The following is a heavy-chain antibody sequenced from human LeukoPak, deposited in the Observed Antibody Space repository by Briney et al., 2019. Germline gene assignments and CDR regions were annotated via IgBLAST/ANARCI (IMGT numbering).Heavy chain of an antibody. CDR3: AKAQLYSSSWYGYYGMDV. CDR2: ISGSGGST. D-gene: IGHD6-13*01. J-gene: IGHJ6*02. Sequence: GGSLRLSCAASGFTSSSYWMSWVRQAPGKGLEWVSAISGSGGSTYYADSVKGRFTISRDNSKNTLYLQMNSLRAEDTAVYYCAKAQLYSSSWYGYYGMDVWGQGTTVTVSS. CDR1: GFTSSSYW. V-gene: IGHV3-23*01.